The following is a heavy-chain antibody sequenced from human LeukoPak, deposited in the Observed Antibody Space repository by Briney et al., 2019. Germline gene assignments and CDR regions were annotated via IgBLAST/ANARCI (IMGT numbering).Heavy chain of an antibody. CDR3: ARIGESGSYYLDH. V-gene: IGHV3-69-1*01. CDR2: ISSSSTI. D-gene: IGHD1-26*01. CDR1: GFTVSSNY. Sequence: GGSLRLSCAASGFTVSSNYMNWVRQAPGKGLEWVSYISSSSTIYYADSVKGRFTISRDNAKNTLYLQMNSLRVEDTAVYYCARIGESGSYYLDHWGQGTLVTASS. J-gene: IGHJ4*02.